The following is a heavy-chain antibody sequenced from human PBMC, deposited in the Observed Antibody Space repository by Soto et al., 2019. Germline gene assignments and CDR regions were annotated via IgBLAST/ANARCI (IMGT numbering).Heavy chain of an antibody. CDR3: ARAGTDLLVLRYFDWPYYYYGMDV. V-gene: IGHV4-59*01. D-gene: IGHD3-9*01. Sequence: SETLSLTCTVSGGSISSYYWSWIRQPPGKGLEWIGYIYYSGSTNYNPSLKSRVTISVDTSKNQFSLKLSSVTAADTAVYYCARAGTDLLVLRYFDWPYYYYGMDVWGQGTTVTVSS. CDR1: GGSISSYY. J-gene: IGHJ6*02. CDR2: IYYSGST.